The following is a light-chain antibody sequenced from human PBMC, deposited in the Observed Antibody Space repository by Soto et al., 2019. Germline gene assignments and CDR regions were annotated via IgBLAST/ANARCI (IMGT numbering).Light chain of an antibody. Sequence: EIVLTQSPATLSLSPGERATLSCRASQNVRTYLAWYQQKPGQAPRLLIYDASNRANGIPARFTGSGSGTDFTLTLSSLEPEDFAIYYCQQRGYPFTFGPGTKVDIK. J-gene: IGKJ3*01. V-gene: IGKV3-11*01. CDR2: DAS. CDR3: QQRGYPFT. CDR1: QNVRTY.